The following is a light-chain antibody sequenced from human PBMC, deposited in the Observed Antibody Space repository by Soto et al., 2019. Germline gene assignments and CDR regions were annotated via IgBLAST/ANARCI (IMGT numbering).Light chain of an antibody. Sequence: EIVLTQSPGTLSLSPGERATLSCRASQSVSINYIAWYQQKPGQAPRLLTYGASSRATGIPDRFSGSGSGTDFFLTISRLEPEDFAVYYCQQYGSPLHTFGQGTKLEIK. V-gene: IGKV3-20*01. CDR3: QQYGSPLHT. CDR2: GAS. CDR1: QSVSINY. J-gene: IGKJ2*01.